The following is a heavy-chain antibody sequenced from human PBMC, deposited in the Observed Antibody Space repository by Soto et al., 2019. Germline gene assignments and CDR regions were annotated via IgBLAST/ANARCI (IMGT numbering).Heavy chain of an antibody. Sequence: GGSLRLSCAASGFSFSSYAMHWVRQGPGKGLEWVALISYDGSSEYYADSVRGRFTISRDNSKNTLYLQLNSLRTEDTAVYYCTRDRDFLSGQYRRDFDYWGQGTLVTVSS. V-gene: IGHV3-30*04. CDR3: TRDRDFLSGQYRRDFDY. D-gene: IGHD3-3*01. CDR1: GFSFSSYA. CDR2: ISYDGSSE. J-gene: IGHJ4*02.